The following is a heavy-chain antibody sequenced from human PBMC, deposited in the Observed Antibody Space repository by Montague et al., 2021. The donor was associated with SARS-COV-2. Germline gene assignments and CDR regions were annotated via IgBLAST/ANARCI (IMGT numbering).Heavy chain of an antibody. CDR2: IYSGGRST. V-gene: IGHV3-23*03. CDR3: ARDLTGDYFYSADV. Sequence: SLRLSCAASGFTISGYALSWVRQAPGKGLEWVSLIYSGGRSTYYAGSVKGRFTISRDDSKNMVFLQMHSLRAEDTASYYCARDLTGDYFYSADVWGQGTTVTVSS. D-gene: IGHD1-14*01. CDR1: GFTISGYA. J-gene: IGHJ6*02.